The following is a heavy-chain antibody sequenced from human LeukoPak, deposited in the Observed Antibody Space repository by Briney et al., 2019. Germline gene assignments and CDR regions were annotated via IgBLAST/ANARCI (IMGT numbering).Heavy chain of an antibody. Sequence: GGSLRLPCAASGFTFTSYSMNWVRQAPGKGLEWVSTISGGGGSTYYADSVKGQFTISRDNSKNTLYLQVNSLRAEDTAVYYCAKGGKWDVTPFDYWGQGTLVTVSS. CDR3: AKGGKWDVTPFDY. D-gene: IGHD1-26*01. V-gene: IGHV3-23*01. CDR1: GFTFTSYS. CDR2: ISGGGGST. J-gene: IGHJ4*02.